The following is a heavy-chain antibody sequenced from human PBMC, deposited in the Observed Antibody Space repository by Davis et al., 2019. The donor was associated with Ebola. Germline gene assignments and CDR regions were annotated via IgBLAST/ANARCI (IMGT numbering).Heavy chain of an antibody. CDR2: INLNSGGT. J-gene: IGHJ6*03. D-gene: IGHD2/OR15-2a*01. Sequence: ASVQVSCKASGYTFTGYYMHWVRQAPGQGLEWMGWINLNSGGTNYAQKFQGRVTMTRDTSISTAYMELSRLRADDTAVYYCARTFLGYYYYYMDVWGKGTTVTVSS. CDR3: ARTFLGYYYYYMDV. CDR1: GYTFTGYY. V-gene: IGHV1-2*02.